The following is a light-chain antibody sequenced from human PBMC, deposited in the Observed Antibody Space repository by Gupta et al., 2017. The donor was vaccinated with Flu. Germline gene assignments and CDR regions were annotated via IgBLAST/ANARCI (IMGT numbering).Light chain of an antibody. V-gene: IGLV3-25*03. CDR1: ALPNQY. CDR2: KDI. CDR3: QSADSTSTYYV. J-gene: IGLJ1*01. Sequence: SYELTQPPSVSVSPGQTARITSSGDALPNQYVYWFQQKPGRAPPLLIYKDIERPSGIPERFSASGSGTTVTLTISRVQAEDEADYYCQSADSTSTYYVFGPGTKVTVL.